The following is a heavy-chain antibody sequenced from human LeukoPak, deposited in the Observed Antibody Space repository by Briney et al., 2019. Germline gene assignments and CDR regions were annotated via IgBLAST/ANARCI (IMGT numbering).Heavy chain of an antibody. CDR1: GFTFSSYT. CDR2: TTSSGKTI. D-gene: IGHD5-18*01. V-gene: IGHV3-48*04. CDR3: AKDYTTMVRGVDY. J-gene: IGHJ4*02. Sequence: GGSLRLSCAASGFTFSSYTMNWVRQAPGKGLEWVSYTTSSGKTICYADSLEGRFTISRDNAKNSLYLQMNSLRPEDTALYYCAKDYTTMVRGVDYWGQGTLVTVSS.